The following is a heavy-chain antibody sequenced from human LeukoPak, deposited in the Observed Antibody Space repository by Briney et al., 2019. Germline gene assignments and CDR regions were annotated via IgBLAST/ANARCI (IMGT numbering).Heavy chain of an antibody. CDR3: ARDRALPATGYYFDY. V-gene: IGHV3-53*01. CDR2: IYSGGST. Sequence: PGGSLRLACAASGFTVSSSYMSWVRQAPGKGLEWVSSIYSGGSTYYAASVKGRFTISRDNSKNTLFLQMNSLRAEDTALYYCARDRALPATGYYFDYWGQGTRVTVSS. D-gene: IGHD2-2*01. CDR1: GFTVSSSY. J-gene: IGHJ4*02.